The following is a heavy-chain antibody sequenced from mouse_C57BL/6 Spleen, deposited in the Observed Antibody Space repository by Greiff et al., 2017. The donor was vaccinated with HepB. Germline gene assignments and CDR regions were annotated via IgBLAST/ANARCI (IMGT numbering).Heavy chain of an antibody. CDR3: ARTDDYDVPYAMDY. J-gene: IGHJ4*01. V-gene: IGHV2-2*01. Sequence: QVQLKQSGPGLVQPSQSLSITCTVSGFSLTSYGVHWVRQSPGKGLEWLGVIWSGGSTDYNAAFISRLSISKDNSKSQVFFKMNSLQADDTAIYYCARTDDYDVPYAMDYWGQGTSVTVSS. CDR1: GFSLTSYG. D-gene: IGHD2-4*01. CDR2: IWSGGST.